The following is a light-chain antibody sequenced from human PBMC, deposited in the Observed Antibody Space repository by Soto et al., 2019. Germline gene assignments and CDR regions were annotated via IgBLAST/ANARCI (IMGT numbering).Light chain of an antibody. CDR3: QQYGASPWT. CDR2: DTS. Sequence: EVELTQSPGTLSLSPGERATLSCRDSQSVSSSHLAWYQQKRGQAPRLLIYDTSTRATGIPDRFSGSGSGTDFTLTISRLEPDDFAVYHCQQYGASPWTFGQGTKVDIK. J-gene: IGKJ1*01. CDR1: QSVSSSH. V-gene: IGKV3-20*01.